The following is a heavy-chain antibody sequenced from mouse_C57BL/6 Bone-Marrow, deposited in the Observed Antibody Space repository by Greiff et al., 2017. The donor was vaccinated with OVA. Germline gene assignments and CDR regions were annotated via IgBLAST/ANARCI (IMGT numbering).Heavy chain of an antibody. CDR3: ARALRGYFDY. V-gene: IGHV1-81*01. D-gene: IGHD1-1*01. CDR2: IYPRSGNT. J-gene: IGHJ2*01. CDR1: GYTFTSYG. Sequence: VQRVESGAELARPGASVKLSCKASGYTFTSYGISWVKQRTGQGLEWIGEIYPRSGNTYYNEKFKGKATLTADKSSSTAYMELRSLTSEDSAVYFCARALRGYFDYWGQGTTLTVSS.